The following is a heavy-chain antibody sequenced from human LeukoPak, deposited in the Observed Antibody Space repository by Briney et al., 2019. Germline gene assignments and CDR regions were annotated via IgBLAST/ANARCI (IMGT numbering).Heavy chain of an antibody. D-gene: IGHD2-15*01. CDR2: IYPGDSDS. CDR1: GYSFSSYW. Sequence: GESLKISCKGPGYSFSSYWIGWVRQMPGKGLEWMGIIYPGDSDSTYSPSFQGQVTISVDKSIGTVYLQWNSLKASDTAMYYCARQPLLGWPYYFDYWGQGTLVIVSS. CDR3: ARQPLLGWPYYFDY. V-gene: IGHV5-51*01. J-gene: IGHJ4*02.